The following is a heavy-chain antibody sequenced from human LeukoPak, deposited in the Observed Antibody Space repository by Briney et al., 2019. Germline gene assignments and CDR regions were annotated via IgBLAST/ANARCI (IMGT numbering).Heavy chain of an antibody. CDR2: IMPLFGTA. CDR3: ARHPNSYGSGSYDFYYFDY. V-gene: IGHV1-69*05. J-gene: IGHJ4*02. CDR1: GGTFNSYA. D-gene: IGHD3-10*01. Sequence: SVKVSCKASGGTFNSYAISWVRQAPGQGLEWMGGIMPLFGTANYAQEFQGRVTFTTDESASTAYMEVSSLRSEDTAVYYCARHPNSYGSGSYDFYYFDYWGQGTLATVSS.